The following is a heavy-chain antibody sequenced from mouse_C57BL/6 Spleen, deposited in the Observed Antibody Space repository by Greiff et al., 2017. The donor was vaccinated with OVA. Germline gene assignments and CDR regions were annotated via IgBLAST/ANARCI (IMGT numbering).Heavy chain of an antibody. CDR2: ILPGSGGT. J-gene: IGHJ3*01. Sequence: VKLVESGAELMKPGASVKLSCKATGYTFTGYWIEWVKQRPGHGLEWIGEILPGSGGTNYNEKFKGKATFTADKSSNTAYMQLSSLPTADSAIYYCARCSPPVEAYWGQGTLVTVSA. V-gene: IGHV1-9*01. CDR1: GYTFTGYW. CDR3: ARCSPPVEAY.